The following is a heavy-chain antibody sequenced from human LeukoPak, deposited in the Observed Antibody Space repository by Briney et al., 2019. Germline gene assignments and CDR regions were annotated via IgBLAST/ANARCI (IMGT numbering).Heavy chain of an antibody. CDR3: ARVYELREEDYYYYYMDV. J-gene: IGHJ6*03. Sequence: GGSLRLSCAASGFTFSSYEMNWVRQAPGKGLEWVSYISSSGSTIYYADSVKGRFTISRDNAKNSLYLQMNSLRAEDTALYYCARVYELREEDYYYYYMDVWGKGTAVTVSS. V-gene: IGHV3-48*03. D-gene: IGHD5/OR15-5a*01. CDR2: ISSSGSTI. CDR1: GFTFSSYE.